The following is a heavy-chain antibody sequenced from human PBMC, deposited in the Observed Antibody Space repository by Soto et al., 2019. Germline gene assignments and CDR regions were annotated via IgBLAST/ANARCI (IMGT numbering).Heavy chain of an antibody. V-gene: IGHV3-23*01. CDR1: GFTYSSYS. CDR2: ISGSGQTT. D-gene: IGHD2-8*01. CDR3: AKSRGDSWTKYFFHY. J-gene: IGHJ4*02. Sequence: GGSLRLSCAASGFTYSSYSLSWLRQAPGKGLEWVSGISGSGQTTHYKDSVKGRFTISRDNFRNTLYLQVNSLRAEDTAIYFCAKSRGDSWTKYFFHYWGQGALLSVSS.